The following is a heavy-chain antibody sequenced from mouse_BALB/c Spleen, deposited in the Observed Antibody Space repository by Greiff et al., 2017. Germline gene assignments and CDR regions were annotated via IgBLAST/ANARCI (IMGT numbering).Heavy chain of an antibody. CDR3: ARSGGNYGLYAMDY. CDR1: GFTFSSFG. J-gene: IGHJ4*01. V-gene: IGHV5-17*02. D-gene: IGHD2-1*01. Sequence: EVKLVESGGGLVQPGGSRKLSCAASGFTFSSFGMHWVRQDPEKGLEWVAYISSGSSTIYYADTVKGRFTISRDNPKNTLFLQMTSLRSEDTAMYYCARSGGNYGLYAMDYWGQGTSVTVSS. CDR2: ISSGSSTI.